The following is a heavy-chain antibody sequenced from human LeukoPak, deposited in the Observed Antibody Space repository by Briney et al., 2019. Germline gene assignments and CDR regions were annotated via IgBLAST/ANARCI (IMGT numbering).Heavy chain of an antibody. CDR2: IYHTGST. D-gene: IGHD1-1*01. J-gene: IGHJ4*02. CDR3: TRDRAGRY. V-gene: IGHV4-4*02. CDR1: GGSISSGNW. Sequence: SETLSLTCTVSGGSISSGNWWSWVRQPPGKGLEWIGEIYHTGSTSYNPSLKSRVTISVDKSKNQFPLRRSSVTAADTAVYYCTRDRAGRYWGQGTLVTVSS.